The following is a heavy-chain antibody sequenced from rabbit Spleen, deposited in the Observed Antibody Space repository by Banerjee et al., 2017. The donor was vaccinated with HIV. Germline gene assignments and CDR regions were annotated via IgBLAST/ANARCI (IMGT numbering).Heavy chain of an antibody. D-gene: IGHD8-1*01. CDR1: GFDFNSYY. CDR3: ARDTGSSFSTYGMDL. Sequence: QLKESGGGLVQPGGSLKLSCKASGFDFNSYYMSWVRQAPGKGLEWIGYIDPVFGSAYYASWVNGRFSISRENTQNTVSLQLNSLTAADTATYFCARDTGSSFSTYGMDLWGPGTLVTVS. V-gene: IGHV1S7*01. J-gene: IGHJ6*01. CDR2: IDPVFGSA.